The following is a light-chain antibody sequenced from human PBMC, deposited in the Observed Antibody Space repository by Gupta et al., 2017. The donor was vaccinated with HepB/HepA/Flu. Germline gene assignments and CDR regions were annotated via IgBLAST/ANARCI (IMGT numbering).Light chain of an antibody. CDR2: DVS. CDR3: SSYTSSSAGV. J-gene: IGLJ2*01. V-gene: IGLV2-14*01. CDR1: SRVGGSYYY. Sequence: QSALTQPPSVSGCPGQSITLSSPRISRVGGSYYYVSWYQQHPAKAPKLMIYDVSKRPSGVSKRFSGSKSGNTASLTISGLQAEDDADYYCSSYTSSSAGVFGGGTKLTVL.